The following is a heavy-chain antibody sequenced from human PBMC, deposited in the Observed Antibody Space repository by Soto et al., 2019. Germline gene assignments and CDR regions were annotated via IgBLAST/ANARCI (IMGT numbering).Heavy chain of an antibody. J-gene: IGHJ4*02. CDR2: ISGSGSHI. V-gene: IGHV3-21*02. CDR3: ARAAYYDLVAHFSAGLPIDY. D-gene: IGHD3-3*01. CDR1: GFTFSRYS. Sequence: EVQLLESGGGLVKSGGSLRLSCSASGFTFSRYSLLWFRQAPGKGLEWVSSISGSGSHIFYADSLKGRFTVSRDNANDSLSLQMNSLTAEDTAVYYCARAAYYDLVAHFSAGLPIDYWGQGAPVTV.